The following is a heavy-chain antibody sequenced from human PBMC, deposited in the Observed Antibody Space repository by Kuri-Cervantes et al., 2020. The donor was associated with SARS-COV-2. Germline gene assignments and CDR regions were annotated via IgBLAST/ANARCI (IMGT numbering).Heavy chain of an antibody. J-gene: IGHJ6*02. Sequence: GESLKISCAASEFTFSDYYMSWIRQAPGKGLEWVSYISSSGTTIYYADSVKGRFTISRDNAKNSLYLQMNSLRAEDTAVYYCARLVRGVIAVWGQGTTVTVSS. CDR2: ISSSGTTI. CDR1: EFTFSDYY. CDR3: ARLVRGVIAV. V-gene: IGHV3-11*01. D-gene: IGHD3-10*01.